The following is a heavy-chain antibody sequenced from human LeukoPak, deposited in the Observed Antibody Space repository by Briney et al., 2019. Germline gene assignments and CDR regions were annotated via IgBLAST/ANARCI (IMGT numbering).Heavy chain of an antibody. Sequence: ASVKVSCKASGYTFTGYYIHWVRQAPGQGLEWMRWINPNSGGTNYAQKFQGRVTMTRDTSITTAYMELSRLSSDDTAVYYCARHPGKVTNDWYFDLWGRGTLVTVSS. CDR2: INPNSGGT. CDR1: GYTFTGYY. V-gene: IGHV1-2*02. J-gene: IGHJ2*01. D-gene: IGHD4-23*01. CDR3: ARHPGKVTNDWYFDL.